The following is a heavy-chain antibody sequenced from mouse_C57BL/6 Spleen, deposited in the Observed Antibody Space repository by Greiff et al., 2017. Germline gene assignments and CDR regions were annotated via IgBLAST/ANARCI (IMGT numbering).Heavy chain of an antibody. J-gene: IGHJ2*01. CDR3: ARSYYGSSYYFDC. D-gene: IGHD1-1*01. Sequence: QVQLQQPGAELVMPGASVKLSCKASGYTFTSYWMHWVKQRPGQGLEWIGEIDPSDSYTNYNQKFKGKSTLTVDKSSSTAYMQLSSLTSEDSAVYYCARSYYGSSYYFDCWGQGTTLTVSS. CDR1: GYTFTSYW. V-gene: IGHV1-69*01. CDR2: IDPSDSYT.